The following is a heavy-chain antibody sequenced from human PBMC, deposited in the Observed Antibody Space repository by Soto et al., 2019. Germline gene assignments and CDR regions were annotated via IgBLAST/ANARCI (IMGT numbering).Heavy chain of an antibody. Sequence: QVQLVESGGGVVQPGRSLRLSCAASGYVFNHYGLHWVRQAPGKGLEWLTLTSYDGSNKQYADSVKGRFTISRDDSKNTVYLQMNSLRVDDTAVYYCARWGGLRGSGYYIDHWGQGTLVTVSS. CDR3: ARWGGLRGSGYYIDH. CDR2: TSYDGSNK. V-gene: IGHV3-33*01. D-gene: IGHD3-16*01. J-gene: IGHJ4*02. CDR1: GYVFNHYG.